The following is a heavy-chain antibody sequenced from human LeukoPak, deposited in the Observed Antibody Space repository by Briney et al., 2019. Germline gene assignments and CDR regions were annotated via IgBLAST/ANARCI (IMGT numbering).Heavy chain of an antibody. Sequence: ASVKLSFKTSGFTVTTHGINWGRQAPGRGLGWMWCMYPYTGGTGLAQEFQRRLTIIRDTSISTAYMELMSLTTEDTAVDYFGRRRVRYNDALDLPVAVYWGQGTLVTVSS. V-gene: IGHV1-8*01. CDR2: MYPYTGGT. J-gene: IGHJ4*02. D-gene: IGHD2-21*01. CDR1: GFTVTTHG. CDR3: GRRRVRYNDALDLPVAVY.